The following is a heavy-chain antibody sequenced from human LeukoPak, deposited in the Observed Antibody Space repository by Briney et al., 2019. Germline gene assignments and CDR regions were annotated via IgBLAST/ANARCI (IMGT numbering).Heavy chain of an antibody. V-gene: IGHV5-51*01. J-gene: IGHJ3*02. CDR3: ARLSADDYDFWSGYLNAFDI. D-gene: IGHD3-3*01. CDR1: GYSFTSYW. Sequence: GESLKISCKGSGYSFTSYWIGWVRQMPGKGLGWMGIISPGDSDTRYSPSFQGQVTISADKSITTAYLQWSSLKASDTAMYYCARLSADDYDFWSGYLNAFDIWGQGTMVTVSS. CDR2: ISPGDSDT.